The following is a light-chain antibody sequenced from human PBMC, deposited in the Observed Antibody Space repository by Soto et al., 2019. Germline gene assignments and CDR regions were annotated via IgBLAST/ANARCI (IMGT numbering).Light chain of an antibody. J-gene: IGKJ1*01. CDR2: GAF. CDR1: QSVRSN. V-gene: IGKV3-15*01. CDR3: QQYNDWPLT. Sequence: IEMTHSALTLSVYPRGSATLSYMPSQSVRSNLAWYQQKPGQAPNLLIYGAFTRATGIPARFSGTGSGTEFTLTISSLQSEDFALYYCQQYNDWPLTFGQATKVDI.